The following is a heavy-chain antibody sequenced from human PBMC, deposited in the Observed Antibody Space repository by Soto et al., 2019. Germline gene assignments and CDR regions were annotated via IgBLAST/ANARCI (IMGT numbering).Heavy chain of an antibody. D-gene: IGHD2-15*01. V-gene: IGHV3-23*01. CDR1: GFTFSTHV. CDR3: AKWAYCSAGSCSKLY. Sequence: EVQLLESGGGLVQPGGSLRLSCAASGFTFSTHVMSWVRQAPGKGLEWVSAILGSVDATYYADSVKGRFTISRDSSKSTRYLQKDSLRGEDTALYYCAKWAYCSAGSCSKLYWGQGTLVTVSS. CDR2: ILGSVDAT. J-gene: IGHJ4*02.